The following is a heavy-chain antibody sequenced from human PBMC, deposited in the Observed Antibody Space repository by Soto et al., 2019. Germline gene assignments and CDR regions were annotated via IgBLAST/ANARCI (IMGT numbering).Heavy chain of an antibody. CDR2: IYYTGNT. V-gene: IGHV4-59*01. Sequence: AETLSRTCTVAGGSISSYYWSCIRQPPGKGLEWIGYIYYTGNTNYNPSLKSRVTISVDTSKNQFSLKLTSLTAADTAVYYCARARTSSAVDVDYWGQGTMVTVSS. D-gene: IGHD6-19*01. CDR1: GGSISSYY. CDR3: ARARTSSAVDVDY. J-gene: IGHJ4*02.